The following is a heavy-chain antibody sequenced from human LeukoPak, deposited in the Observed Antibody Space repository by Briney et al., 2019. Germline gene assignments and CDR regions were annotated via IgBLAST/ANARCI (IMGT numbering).Heavy chain of an antibody. CDR1: GYTFTGYY. J-gene: IGHJ5*02. D-gene: IGHD2-2*01. V-gene: IGHV1-2*04. CDR3: ARARGYCSSTSCYGFDP. CDR2: INPNSGGT. Sequence: ASVKVSCKASGYTFTGYYMHWVRQAPGQGLEWVGWINPNSGGTNYAQKFQGWVTMTRDTSISTAYMGLSRLRSDDTAVYYCARARGYCSSTSCYGFDPWGQGTLVTVSS.